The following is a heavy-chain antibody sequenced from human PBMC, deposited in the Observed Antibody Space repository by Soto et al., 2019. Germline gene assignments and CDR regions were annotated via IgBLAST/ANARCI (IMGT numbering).Heavy chain of an antibody. V-gene: IGHV3-30*18. CDR3: AKDLNYDDSSVLEYYFDY. D-gene: IGHD3-22*01. J-gene: IGHJ4*02. CDR2: ISYDGSNK. CDR1: GFTFSSYG. Sequence: QVQLVESGGGVVQPGRSLRLSCAASGFTFSSYGMHWVRQAPGKGLEWVAVISYDGSNKYYADSVKGRFTISRDNSKNTLYLQMNRLRAEDTAVYYCAKDLNYDDSSVLEYYFDYWGQGTLVTVSS.